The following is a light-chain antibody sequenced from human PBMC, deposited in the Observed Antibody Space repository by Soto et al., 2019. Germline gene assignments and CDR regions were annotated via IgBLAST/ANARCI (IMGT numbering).Light chain of an antibody. CDR2: AAS. J-gene: IGKJ3*01. CDR3: QKYNSAPPFT. Sequence: DIQMTQSPSSLSASVGDRVTITCRASQAIGNYLAWYQQKPGKVPKLLIYAASTLQSGVPSRFSGSGSGTDFTLTITSLQPEDVAAYYCQKYNSAPPFTFGPGTKVDIK. V-gene: IGKV1-27*01. CDR1: QAIGNY.